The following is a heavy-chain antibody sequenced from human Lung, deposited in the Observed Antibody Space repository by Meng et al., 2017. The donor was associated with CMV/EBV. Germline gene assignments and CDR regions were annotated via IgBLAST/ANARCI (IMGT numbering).Heavy chain of an antibody. D-gene: IGHD3-16*01. V-gene: IGHV3-48*04. CDR2: ISSSSSTI. CDR3: ARAHYDYVWGSYLYYFDY. CDR1: GFTFSSYS. Sequence: ESXKISXAASGFTFSSYSMNWVRQAPGKGLEWVSYISSSSSTIYYADSVKGRFTISRDNAKNSLYLQMNSLRAEDTAVYYCARAHYDYVWGSYLYYFDYWGQGTXVTVSS. J-gene: IGHJ4*02.